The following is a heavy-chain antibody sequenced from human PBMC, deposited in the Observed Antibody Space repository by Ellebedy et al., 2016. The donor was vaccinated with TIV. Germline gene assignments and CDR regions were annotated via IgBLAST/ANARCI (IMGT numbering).Heavy chain of an antibody. CDR1: GFTFSSYG. J-gene: IGHJ4*02. CDR3: ARDSYGDYYFDY. V-gene: IGHV3-33*01. Sequence: GESLNISXAASGFTFSSYGMHWVRQAPGKGLEWVAVIWYDGSNKYYADSGKGRFTISRDNSKNTVYLQMNSLRDEDTAVYYCARDSYGDYYFDYWGQGTLVTVSS. CDR2: IWYDGSNK. D-gene: IGHD4-17*01.